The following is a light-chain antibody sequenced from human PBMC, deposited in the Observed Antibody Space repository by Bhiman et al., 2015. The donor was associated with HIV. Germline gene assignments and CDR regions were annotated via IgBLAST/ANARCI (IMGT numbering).Light chain of an antibody. V-gene: IGLV1-44*01. CDR1: SSNIGSNT. CDR3: AAWDDSLNGLWV. J-gene: IGLJ3*02. Sequence: QSVLTQPPSASGTPGQRVTISCSGSSSNIGSNTVNWYQQFPGTAPKLVIYRNNQRPSGVPDRFSGSKSGTSASLAITGLQAEDEADYNCAAWDDSLNGLWVFGGGTKLTVL. CDR2: RNN.